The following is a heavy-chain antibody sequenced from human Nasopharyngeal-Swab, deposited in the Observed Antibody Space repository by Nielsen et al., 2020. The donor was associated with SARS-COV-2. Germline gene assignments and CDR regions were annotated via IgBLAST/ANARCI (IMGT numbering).Heavy chain of an antibody. Sequence: GESLKISCAASGFTFSNYGMHWVRQAPGKGLEWVAVIWYDGSNKYYADSVKGRFPISRGNSKNTVYLQMNSLRAEDTAVYYCAAAPSGDYGGYWGQGTLVTVSS. CDR2: IWYDGSNK. CDR3: AAAPSGDYGGY. D-gene: IGHD4-23*01. J-gene: IGHJ4*02. V-gene: IGHV3-33*01. CDR1: GFTFSNYG.